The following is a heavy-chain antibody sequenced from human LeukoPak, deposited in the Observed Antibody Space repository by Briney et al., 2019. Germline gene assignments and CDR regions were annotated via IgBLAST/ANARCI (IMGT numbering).Heavy chain of an antibody. CDR1: GFTFSSYA. J-gene: IGHJ4*02. CDR3: ARFEGRCGGDCYPPSFFY. Sequence: GGSLRLSCAASGFTFSSYAMSWVRQAPGKGLEWVSAISGSGGSTYYADSVKGRFTISRDNSKNTLYLQMNSLRAEDTAVYYCARFEGRCGGDCYPPSFFYWGQRTLVTVSS. V-gene: IGHV3-23*01. D-gene: IGHD2-21*02. CDR2: ISGSGGST.